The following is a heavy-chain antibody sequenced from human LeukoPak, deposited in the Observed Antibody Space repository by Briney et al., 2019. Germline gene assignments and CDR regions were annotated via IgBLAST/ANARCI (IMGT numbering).Heavy chain of an antibody. J-gene: IGHJ4*02. CDR1: GGSFSGYY. CDR2: INHSGST. V-gene: IGHV4-34*01. D-gene: IGHD5-18*01. CDR3: ARAGSYVTSSATFDY. Sequence: PSETLSLTCAVYGGSFSGYYWSWIRQPPGKGLEWIGEINHSGSTNYNPSLKSRVTISVDTSKNQFSLKLSSVTAADTAVCYCARAGSYVTSSATFDYWGQGTLVTVS.